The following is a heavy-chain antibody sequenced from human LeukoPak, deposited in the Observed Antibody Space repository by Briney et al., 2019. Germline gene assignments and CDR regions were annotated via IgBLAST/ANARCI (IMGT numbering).Heavy chain of an antibody. CDR1: GFTFSNYS. CDR2: IGISDDSI. V-gene: IGHV3-48*04. Sequence: SGGSLRLSCAASGFTFSNYSMTWVRLAPGKGLEWVSFIGISDDSIYYADSVKGRFTISRDNAKNSLSLQMNSLRVEDSAVYYCARPWGYWGQGTLVTVSS. CDR3: ARPWGY. J-gene: IGHJ4*02. D-gene: IGHD7-27*01.